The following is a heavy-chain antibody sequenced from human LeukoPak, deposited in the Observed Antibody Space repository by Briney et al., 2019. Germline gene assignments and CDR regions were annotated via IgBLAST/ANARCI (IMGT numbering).Heavy chain of an antibody. CDR3: ARDGWNDPSRYYYYGMDV. CDR2: INAGNGNT. CDR1: GYTFTSYA. Sequence: ASVKVSCKASGYTFTSYAMHWVRQAPGQRLEWMGWINAGNGNTKYSQKFQGRVTMTRDTSTSTVYMELSSLRSEDTAVYYCARDGWNDPSRYYYYGMDVWGQGTTVTVSS. D-gene: IGHD1-1*01. J-gene: IGHJ6*02. V-gene: IGHV1-3*01.